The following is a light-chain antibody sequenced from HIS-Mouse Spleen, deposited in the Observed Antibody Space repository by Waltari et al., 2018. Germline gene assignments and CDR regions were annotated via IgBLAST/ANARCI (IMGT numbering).Light chain of an antibody. J-gene: IGLJ2*01. CDR3: SLYTSSSTLV. Sequence: QSALTQPPSVSGSPGQSVTISCTGTSSDVGSYNRVSWYQQPPGTAPKLMIYEVSNRPSGGHDRCSGSKSGNTASLTISGLQAEDEADYYCSLYTSSSTLVFGGGTKLTVL. CDR1: SSDVGSYNR. V-gene: IGLV2-18*01. CDR2: EVS.